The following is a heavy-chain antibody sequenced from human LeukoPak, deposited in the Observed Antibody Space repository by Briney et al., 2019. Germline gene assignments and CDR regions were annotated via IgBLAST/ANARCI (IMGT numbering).Heavy chain of an antibody. D-gene: IGHD3-3*01. J-gene: IGHJ4*02. Sequence: GASAKVSCRASGYTFTDYHIHWVRQAPGQGLEWMGWINPNTGGTNYAQKFQGRVTMTRDTSISTAYLDLNRLRSDDTAVYFCARDIRPRVESFDYWGQGTLVTVSS. CDR1: GYTFTDYH. V-gene: IGHV1-2*02. CDR3: ARDIRPRVESFDY. CDR2: INPNTGGT.